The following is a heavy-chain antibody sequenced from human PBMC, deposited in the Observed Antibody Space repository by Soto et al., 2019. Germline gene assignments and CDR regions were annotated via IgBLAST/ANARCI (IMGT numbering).Heavy chain of an antibody. D-gene: IGHD4-17*01. CDR1: GYTFTGYY. Sequence: ASVKVSCKASGYTFTGYYIHWVRQAPGQGLEWMGWIKSNSGDTKYAQKFQGRVTITRDTSISTAYMELSRLRSDDTAMYYCARVGYYGDYVYFDYWGKGTLVTVSS. CDR2: IKSNSGDT. J-gene: IGHJ4*02. V-gene: IGHV1-2*02. CDR3: ARVGYYGDYVYFDY.